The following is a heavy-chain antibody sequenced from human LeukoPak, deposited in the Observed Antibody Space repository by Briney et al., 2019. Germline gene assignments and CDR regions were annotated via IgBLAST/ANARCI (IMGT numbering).Heavy chain of an antibody. V-gene: IGHV3-23*01. CDR3: AKDLRIRAGVPDY. CDR2: ISSGGGFT. J-gene: IGHJ4*02. CDR1: GFTFSTYA. Sequence: GGSLRLSRAASGFTFSTYAMSWVRQAPGKGLEWVSTISSGGGFTYYSESVKGRFTISRDSSKSTLCLQMNSLRAEDTAVYYCAKDLRIRAGVPDYWGQGTLVTVSP. D-gene: IGHD2-8*01.